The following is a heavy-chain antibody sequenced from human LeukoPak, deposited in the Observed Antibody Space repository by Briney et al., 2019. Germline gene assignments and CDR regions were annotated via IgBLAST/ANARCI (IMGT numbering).Heavy chain of an antibody. CDR3: ARVAGATFYDLIVY. Sequence: GGSLRLACSASGFTVSSYSMNWVPHAPGKGLEWVSYISSIRSTIYYADSVKGRFNISRDNAKNSLYLQMHSLRDEDTGVYYCARVAGATFYDLIVYWGQGTLVTVSS. D-gene: IGHD2/OR15-2a*01. CDR1: GFTVSSYS. CDR2: ISSIRSTI. V-gene: IGHV3-48*02. J-gene: IGHJ4*02.